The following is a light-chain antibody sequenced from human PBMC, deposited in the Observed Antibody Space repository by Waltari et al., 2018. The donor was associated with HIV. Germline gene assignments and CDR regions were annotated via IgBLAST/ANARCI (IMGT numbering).Light chain of an antibody. CDR2: GKT. V-gene: IGLV3-19*01. J-gene: IGLJ3*02. Sequence: SSELTQDPAVSVALGQTVRITCQGDSLRSYYASWYQQKPGQAPVLVIYGKTNRLSGIPDLVSGASSGNTGALTRTRAQAEEEADYYGNTRDSSGNHAVFGGGTKLTVL. CDR1: SLRSYY. CDR3: NTRDSSGNHAV.